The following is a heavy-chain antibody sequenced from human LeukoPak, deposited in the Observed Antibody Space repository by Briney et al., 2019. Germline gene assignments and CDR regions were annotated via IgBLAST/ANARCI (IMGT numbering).Heavy chain of an antibody. CDR3: EKRVIVIRAVIITRFHKEADYFDC. J-gene: IGHJ4*02. CDR1: GTTLTNYG. V-gene: IGHV3-23*01. CDR2: ISERGGST. Sequence: SLRLSCVVSGTTLTNYGMSWVRQAPGKRLEWVSGISERGGSTNYADSVKGRFIISRDTSKNTVYLQMNSLRVEDTAVYFCEKRVIVIRAVIITRFHKEADYFDCWGQGILVTVSS. D-gene: IGHD3-10*01.